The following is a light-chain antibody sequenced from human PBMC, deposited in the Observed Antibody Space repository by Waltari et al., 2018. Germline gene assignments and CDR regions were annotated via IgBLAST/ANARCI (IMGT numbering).Light chain of an antibody. J-gene: IGLJ2*01. Sequence: QSALTQTATVSGSPGQSIPISCTGTSSDVGTYNLVSWYQQHPGKAPPLIIYDVNKRPSGVSNRFSGSKSGNTASLTISGLQAADEADYYCCSYAGSAISVFGGGTKLTVL. CDR2: DVN. CDR1: SSDVGTYNL. V-gene: IGLV2-23*02. CDR3: CSYAGSAISV.